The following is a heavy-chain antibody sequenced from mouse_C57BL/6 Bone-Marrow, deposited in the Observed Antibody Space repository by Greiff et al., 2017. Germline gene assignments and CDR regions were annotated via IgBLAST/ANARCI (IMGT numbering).Heavy chain of an antibody. CDR2: IYPGDGDT. V-gene: IGHV1-82*01. J-gene: IGHJ4*01. CDR3: ASYGYLYAMDY. CDR1: GYAFSSSW. D-gene: IGHD2-2*01. Sequence: QVQLQQSGPELVKPGASVKISCKASGYAFSSSWMNWVKQRPGKGLEWIGRIYPGDGDTNYNGKLKGKATLTADKSSSTAYMQLSSLTSEDSAVYFGASYGYLYAMDYWGQGTSVTVSS.